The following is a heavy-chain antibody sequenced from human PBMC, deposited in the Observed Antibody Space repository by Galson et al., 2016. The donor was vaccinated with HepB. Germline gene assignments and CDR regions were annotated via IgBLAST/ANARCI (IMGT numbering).Heavy chain of an antibody. CDR3: ARNREGGSGWSGNWLDP. J-gene: IGHJ5*02. CDR2: IYHSGYT. CDR1: GYSISSGYY. V-gene: IGHV4-38-2*01. Sequence: SETLSLTCAVSGYSISSGYYWAWIRQSPGKGLEWIGSIYHSGYTYHNPSLNSRVTMSLDTSKNQFSLKLSSVTAADTAVYYCARNREGGSGWSGNWLDPWGQGTLVTVSS. D-gene: IGHD6-19*01.